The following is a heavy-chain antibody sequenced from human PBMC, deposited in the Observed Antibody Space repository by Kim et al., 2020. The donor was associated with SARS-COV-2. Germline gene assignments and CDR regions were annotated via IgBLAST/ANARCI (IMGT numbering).Heavy chain of an antibody. V-gene: IGHV3-21*01. D-gene: IGHD6-13*01. J-gene: IGHJ3*02. Sequence: VKGRVTIARDNAKKSRYLQMNSLRAEDTAVYYCAREKYSSRAAVAFDIWGQGTMVTVSS. CDR3: AREKYSSRAAVAFDI.